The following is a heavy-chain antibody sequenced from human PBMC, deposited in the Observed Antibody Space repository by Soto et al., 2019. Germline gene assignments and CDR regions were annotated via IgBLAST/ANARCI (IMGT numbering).Heavy chain of an antibody. CDR2: IYYSGST. CDR1: GGSIDGYY. J-gene: IGHJ3*02. V-gene: IGHV4-59*08. Sequence: PSDTLSLTFTVHGGSIDGYYWSWIGQPPGKGLEWIAYIYYSGSTNYNPSLKSRVTISVDTSKNQFSLKLSSVTAADTAVYYCARARVVGAFDIWGQGTMVTVS. D-gene: IGHD2-21*01. CDR3: ARARVVGAFDI.